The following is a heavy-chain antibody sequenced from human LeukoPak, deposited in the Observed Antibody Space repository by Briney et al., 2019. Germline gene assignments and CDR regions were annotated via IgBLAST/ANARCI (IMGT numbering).Heavy chain of an antibody. Sequence: SETLSLTCAVYGVSFSGYYWSWIRQPPGKGLEWIGEINDSGSTNYNPSLKSRVTISVDTSKNQFSLKLISVTAADTAVYYCAKLSRTSAFPYFDYWGQGTLVTVSS. D-gene: IGHD1-1*01. V-gene: IGHV4-34*01. CDR1: GVSFSGYY. J-gene: IGHJ4*02. CDR2: INDSGST. CDR3: AKLSRTSAFPYFDY.